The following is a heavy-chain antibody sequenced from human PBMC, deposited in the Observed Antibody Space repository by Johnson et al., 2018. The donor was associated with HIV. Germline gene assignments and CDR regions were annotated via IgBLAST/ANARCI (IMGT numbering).Heavy chain of an antibody. CDR1: EFTVTNYA. Sequence: QVQLVESGGGAVQSGRSLRLYCAVSEFTVTNYAMHWVRLAPGKGLEWVSYISSSGSTIYYADSVKGRFTISRDNAKNSLYLQMNSLRAEDTAVYYCARGQRGGDGHPHAFDIWGQGTMVTVSS. D-gene: IGHD2-21*02. V-gene: IGHV3-11*04. CDR2: ISSSGSTI. CDR3: ARGQRGGDGHPHAFDI. J-gene: IGHJ3*02.